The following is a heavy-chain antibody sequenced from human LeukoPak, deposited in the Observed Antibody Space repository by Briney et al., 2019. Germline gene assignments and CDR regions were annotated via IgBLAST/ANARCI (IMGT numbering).Heavy chain of an antibody. D-gene: IGHD6-13*01. J-gene: IGHJ4*02. CDR3: AREVAAAGEYYFDY. CDR1: GGTFSSYA. CDR2: IIPIFGTA. Sequence: GASVKVSCKASGGTFSSYAIIWVRQAPGQGLEWMGGIIPIFGTANYAQKFQGRVTITTDESTSTAYMELSSLRSEDTAVYYCAREVAAAGEYYFDYWGQGTLVTVSS. V-gene: IGHV1-69*05.